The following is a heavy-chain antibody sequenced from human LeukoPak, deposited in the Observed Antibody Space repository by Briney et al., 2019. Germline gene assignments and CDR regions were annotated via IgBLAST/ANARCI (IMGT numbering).Heavy chain of an antibody. CDR3: AGSTSSGWSYYFDY. Sequence: SETLSLTCTVAGGSISSYYWSWIRQPPGKGLEWNGYIYYSGSTNYNPSLKSRVTISVDTSKNQFSLKLSSVTAADTAVYYCAGSTSSGWSYYFDYWGQGTLVTVSS. D-gene: IGHD6-19*01. J-gene: IGHJ4*02. CDR2: IYYSGST. V-gene: IGHV4-59*01. CDR1: GGSISSYY.